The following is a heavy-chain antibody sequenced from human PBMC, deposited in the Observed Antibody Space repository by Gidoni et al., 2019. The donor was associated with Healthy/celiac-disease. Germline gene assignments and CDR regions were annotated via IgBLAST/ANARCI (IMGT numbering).Heavy chain of an antibody. D-gene: IGHD5-12*01. CDR3: ARTIVATIKRYYHYMDV. V-gene: IGHV4-34*01. CDR2: INHSGST. CDR1: GGSFSTYY. Sequence: QVRLQQWGAGLLKPSETLSLTCAVYGGSFSTYYWSWVRQSPGKGLEWIGEINHSGSTKYNSSLKSRVTISLDTSKSQFSRKLSSVTAADTAVYYCARTIVATIKRYYHYMDVWGKGTTVTVSS. J-gene: IGHJ6*03.